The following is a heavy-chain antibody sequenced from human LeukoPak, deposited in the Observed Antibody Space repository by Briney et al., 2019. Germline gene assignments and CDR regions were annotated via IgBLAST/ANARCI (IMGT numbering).Heavy chain of an antibody. CDR3: ARDSPEYSSGPPVDY. Sequence: GGSLRLSCAASGFTVSSNYMSWVRQAPGKGLEWVSVIYSGASTYYADSVKGRFTVSRDNSKNTLYLQMNSLRAEDTAVYYCARDSPEYSSGPPVDYWGQGTLVTVSS. CDR1: GFTVSSNY. J-gene: IGHJ4*02. V-gene: IGHV3-66*02. CDR2: IYSGAST. D-gene: IGHD6-19*01.